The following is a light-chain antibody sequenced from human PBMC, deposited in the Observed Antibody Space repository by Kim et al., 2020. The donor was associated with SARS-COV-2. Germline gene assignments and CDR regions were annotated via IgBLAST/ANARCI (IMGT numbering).Light chain of an antibody. CDR3: QQYNNWRGT. V-gene: IGKV3-15*01. Sequence: SVSPGERATRSCRASQSVSSNLAWYQQKPGQAPRLLIYGASTRATGIPARFSGSGSGTEFTLTISSLQSEDFAVYYCQQYNNWRGTFGQGTKLEI. J-gene: IGKJ2*01. CDR2: GAS. CDR1: QSVSSN.